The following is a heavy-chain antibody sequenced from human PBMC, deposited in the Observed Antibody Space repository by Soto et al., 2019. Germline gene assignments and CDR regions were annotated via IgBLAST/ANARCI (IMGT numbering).Heavy chain of an antibody. V-gene: IGHV4-30-4*01. J-gene: IGHJ4*02. Sequence: PSETLSLTCTVSGGSISSGGYYWSWIRQSPGKGLEWIGYIYYSGSTYYNPSLKSRITISVDTSKNQFSLKLDSVTAADTAMYFCARDRDGYNGLDYWGPGTQVTVSS. D-gene: IGHD5-12*01. CDR2: IYYSGST. CDR3: ARDRDGYNGLDY. CDR1: GGSISSGGYY.